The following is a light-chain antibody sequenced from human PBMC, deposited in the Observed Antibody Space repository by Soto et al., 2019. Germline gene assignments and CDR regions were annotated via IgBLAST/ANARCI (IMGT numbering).Light chain of an antibody. CDR1: QSVSSSY. V-gene: IGKV3-20*01. J-gene: IGKJ1*01. Sequence: DIVLTQSPGTLSLSPGERATLSCRASQSVSSSYLAWYQQKRGQAPRLLIYGASRRATGIPDRLSGRVSGTDFTLTISILEPEDFAVYYSKEYGRSRTFGEGTKVDIK. CDR3: KEYGRSRT. CDR2: GAS.